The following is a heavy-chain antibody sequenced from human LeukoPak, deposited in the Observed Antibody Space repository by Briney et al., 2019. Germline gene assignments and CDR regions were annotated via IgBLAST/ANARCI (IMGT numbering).Heavy chain of an antibody. CDR2: INPNSGGT. V-gene: IGHV1-2*02. CDR1: GYTLTDYH. CDR3: ARLPLAVAGTTSDDY. J-gene: IGHJ4*02. Sequence: ASVKVSCKAFGYTLTDYHMHWVRQAPGQGLEWMGWINPNSGGTDSAQKFQGRVSMTRDTSISTVYMELSRLRSDDTAVYYCARLPLAVAGTTSDDYWGQGTLVTVSS. D-gene: IGHD6-19*01.